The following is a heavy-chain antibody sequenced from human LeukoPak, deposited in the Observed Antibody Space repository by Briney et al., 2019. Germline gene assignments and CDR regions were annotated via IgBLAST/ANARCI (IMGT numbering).Heavy chain of an antibody. J-gene: IGHJ4*02. CDR3: EWEGF. CDR1: GFTFSSYS. CDR2: ISASSHII. Sequence: GGSLRLSCAASGFTFSSYSMNWVRQAPGKGLEWVSYISASSHIIYYADSVKGRLTVSRDNAKNSLYLQMNSLRDEDTAVHHCEWEGFWGQGTLVTVSS. V-gene: IGHV3-48*02.